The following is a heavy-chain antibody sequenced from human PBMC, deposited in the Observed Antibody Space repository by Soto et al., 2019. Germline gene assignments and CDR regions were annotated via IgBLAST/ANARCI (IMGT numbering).Heavy chain of an antibody. Sequence: ASGKVSCKASGYTFTSYGISWERQAPGQGLEWMGWVSAYNGNTIYAQKLQGRGTMTTDTSTSTAYMELRSVRSGDTGVYYCAKHRRYYDFRCSYPYYYYYGMDVWRQG. CDR1: GYTFTSYG. CDR2: VSAYNGNT. D-gene: IGHD3-3*01. V-gene: IGHV1-18*01. CDR3: AKHRRYYDFRCSYPYYYYYGMDV. J-gene: IGHJ6*01.